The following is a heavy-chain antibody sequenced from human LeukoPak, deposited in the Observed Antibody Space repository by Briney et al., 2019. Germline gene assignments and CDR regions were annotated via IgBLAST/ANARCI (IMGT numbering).Heavy chain of an antibody. CDR2: ISPYNDNT. Sequence: ASVKVSCKTSGYSFTNYGLTWVRQAPGQGLEWMGWISPYNDNTNYAQKFQGRVTMTTDTSTRTAYMELRSLRSDDTAVYYCARRLDIVVSIAFDIWGQGTMVIVSS. V-gene: IGHV1-18*01. CDR3: ARRLDIVVSIAFDI. J-gene: IGHJ3*02. CDR1: GYSFTNYG. D-gene: IGHD5-12*01.